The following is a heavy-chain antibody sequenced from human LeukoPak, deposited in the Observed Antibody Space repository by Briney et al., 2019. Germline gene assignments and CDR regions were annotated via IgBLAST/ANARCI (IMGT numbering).Heavy chain of an antibody. CDR1: GGSISSYY. Sequence: SETLSLTCTVSGGSISSYYWSWIRQPPGKGLEWIGYIYYSGSTNYNPSLKSRVTISVDTSKNQFSLKLSSVTAADTAVYYCARESGERFLDYWGQGTLVTASS. CDR2: IYYSGST. V-gene: IGHV4-59*01. D-gene: IGHD3-3*01. CDR3: ARESGERFLDY. J-gene: IGHJ4*02.